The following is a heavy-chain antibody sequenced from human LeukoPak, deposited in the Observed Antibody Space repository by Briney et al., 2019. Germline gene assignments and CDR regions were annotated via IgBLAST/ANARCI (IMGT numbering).Heavy chain of an antibody. J-gene: IGHJ4*02. Sequence: ASVKVSCKASGYTFTGYYMHWVRQAPGQGLEWMGWINPNSGGTNYAQKFQGRVTMTRDASVNTAYMQLSRLKSDDTAIYYCARGEAPEDKWGQGTLVTVSS. CDR1: GYTFTGYY. CDR3: ARGEAPEDK. CDR2: INPNSGGT. V-gene: IGHV1-2*02.